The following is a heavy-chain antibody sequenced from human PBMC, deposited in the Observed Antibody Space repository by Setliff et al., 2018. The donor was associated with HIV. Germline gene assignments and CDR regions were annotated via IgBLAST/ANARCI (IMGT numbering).Heavy chain of an antibody. Sequence: ASVKVSCKASGYTFTGYYIHWVRQAPGQGLEWMAWINPNSSDTNYAQNFQGRATMTRDTSVNTAFMELSNLRSDDTAVYYCARDYRTTDILSSGYMDVWGKGTTVTVSS. V-gene: IGHV1-2*02. J-gene: IGHJ6*03. CDR3: ARDYRTTDILSSGYMDV. D-gene: IGHD3-9*01. CDR2: INPNSSDT. CDR1: GYTFTGYY.